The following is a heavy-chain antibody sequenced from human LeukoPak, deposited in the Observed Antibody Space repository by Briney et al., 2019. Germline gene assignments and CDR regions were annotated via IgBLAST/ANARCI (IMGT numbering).Heavy chain of an antibody. CDR2: ISYDGSNK. CDR3: ARDGKDTAMKAMDY. CDR1: GFTFSSYA. V-gene: IGHV3-30-3*01. Sequence: GRSLRLSCAASGFTFSSYAMHWVRQAPGKGLEWVAVISYDGSNKYYADSVKGRFTISRDNSKNTLYLQMNSLRAEDTAVYYCARDGKDTAMKAMDYWGQGTLVTVSS. J-gene: IGHJ4*02. D-gene: IGHD5-18*01.